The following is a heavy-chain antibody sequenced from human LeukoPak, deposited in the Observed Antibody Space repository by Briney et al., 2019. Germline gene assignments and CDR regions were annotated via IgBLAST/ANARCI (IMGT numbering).Heavy chain of an antibody. V-gene: IGHV1-8*02. D-gene: IGHD1-26*01. Sequence: ASVKVSCKASGYTFTGYYMHWVRQAPGQGLEWMGWINPNSGNTGYAQKFQGRVTMTRNTSISTAYMELSSLRSEDTAVYYCARTYSGSYDYWGQGTLVTVSS. J-gene: IGHJ4*02. CDR3: ARTYSGSYDY. CDR2: INPNSGNT. CDR1: GYTFTGYY.